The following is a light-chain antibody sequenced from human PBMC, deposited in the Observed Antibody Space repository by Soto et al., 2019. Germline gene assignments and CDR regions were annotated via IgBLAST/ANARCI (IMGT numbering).Light chain of an antibody. CDR3: QQRSNWPPVIT. J-gene: IGKJ5*01. V-gene: IGKV3-11*01. CDR2: DAS. Sequence: EIVMTQSPGTLSLSPGERATLSCRASQSVSSYLAWYQQKPGQAPRLLIYDASNKATGIPARFSGSGSGTDFPLTISSLEPEDFAVYYCQQRSNWPPVITFGQGTRLEI. CDR1: QSVSSY.